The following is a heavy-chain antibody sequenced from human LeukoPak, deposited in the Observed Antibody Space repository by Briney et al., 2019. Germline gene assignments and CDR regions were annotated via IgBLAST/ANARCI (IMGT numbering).Heavy chain of an antibody. CDR3: ARGVRGDPFDY. CDR1: GGSISSSSYY. V-gene: IGHV4-39*01. J-gene: IGHJ4*02. D-gene: IGHD4-17*01. Sequence: SETLSLTCTVSGGSISSSSYYWGWIRQPPGKGLEWIGSIYYSGSTYYNPSLKSRVTISVDTSKNQFSLKLSSVTAADTAVYYCARGVRGDPFDYWGQGTLVTVSS. CDR2: IYYSGST.